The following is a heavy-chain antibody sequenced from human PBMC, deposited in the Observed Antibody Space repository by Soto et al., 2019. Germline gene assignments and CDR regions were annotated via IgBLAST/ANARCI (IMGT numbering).Heavy chain of an antibody. V-gene: IGHV4-31*02. CDR2: IYYSGST. J-gene: IGHJ4*02. Sequence: LCGGSISSGGYYWSWIRQHPGKGLEWIGYIYYSGSTYYNPSLKSRVTISVDTSKNQFSLKLSSVTAADTAVYYCARDITGTALFDYWGQGTLVTVSS. CDR3: ARDITGTALFDY. D-gene: IGHD1-20*01. CDR1: GGSISSGGYY.